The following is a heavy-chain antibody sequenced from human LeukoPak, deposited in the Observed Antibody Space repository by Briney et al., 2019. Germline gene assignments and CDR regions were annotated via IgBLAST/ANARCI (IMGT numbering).Heavy chain of an antibody. CDR1: GGTFSSYA. J-gene: IGHJ3*02. Sequence: SVKVSCKASGGTFSSYAISWVRQAPGQGLEWMGGIIPIFGTANYAQKFQGRVTITTDESTSTAYMELSSLRSEDTAVYYCAREGRSYDYVWGSQDPKRGAFDIWGQGTMVTVSS. CDR2: IIPIFGTA. V-gene: IGHV1-69*05. D-gene: IGHD3-16*01. CDR3: AREGRSYDYVWGSQDPKRGAFDI.